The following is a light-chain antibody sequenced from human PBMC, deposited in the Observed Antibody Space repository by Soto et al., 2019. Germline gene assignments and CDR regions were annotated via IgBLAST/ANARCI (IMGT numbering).Light chain of an antibody. Sequence: EIVLTQSPGTLSLSPGERATLSCRASQSVARNLLAWFQQRPGQPPRLLIYDAIGRATGISDRFSGSGSAPAFTLTSNRLEPEDFAVYYCHQYASSPLTFGQGTKLEIK. CDR2: DAI. CDR3: HQYASSPLT. J-gene: IGKJ2*01. V-gene: IGKV3-20*01. CDR1: QSVARNL.